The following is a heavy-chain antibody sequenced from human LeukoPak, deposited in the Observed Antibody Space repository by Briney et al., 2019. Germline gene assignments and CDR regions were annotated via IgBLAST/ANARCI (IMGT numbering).Heavy chain of an antibody. J-gene: IGHJ3*02. Sequence: SETLSLTCAVYGGSFSGYYWSWIRQPPGKGLEWIGEINHSGSTNYNPSLKSRVAISVDTSKNQFSLKLSSVTAADTAVYYCAREGDSSGYYSDDAFDIWGQGTMVTVSS. V-gene: IGHV4-34*01. CDR2: INHSGST. D-gene: IGHD3-22*01. CDR3: AREGDSSGYYSDDAFDI. CDR1: GGSFSGYY.